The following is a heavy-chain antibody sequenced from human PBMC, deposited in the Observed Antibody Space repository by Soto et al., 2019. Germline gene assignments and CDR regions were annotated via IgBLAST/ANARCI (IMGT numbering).Heavy chain of an antibody. D-gene: IGHD2-2*01. CDR1: GGTFSSYT. CDR3: QSVDCRSTNCYESVRFET. J-gene: IGHJ5*02. V-gene: IGHV1-69*02. Sequence: QVQLVQSGAEVKKPGSSVKVSCKASGGTFSSYTISWVRQAPGQGLEWMGGIIPSLGIANYAQKFQGRITNTADKLTQTAYMEMSSLRTVATTVYYWQSVDCRSTNCYESVRFETRGQETLVTVSS. CDR2: IIPSLGIA.